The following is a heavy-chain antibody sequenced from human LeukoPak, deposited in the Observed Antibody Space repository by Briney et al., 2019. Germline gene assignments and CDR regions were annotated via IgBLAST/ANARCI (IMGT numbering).Heavy chain of an antibody. D-gene: IGHD1-26*01. V-gene: IGHV4-38-2*02. Sequence: SETLSLTCTVSGYSISSGYYWGWIRQPPGKGLEWIGEINHSGSTNYNPSLKSRVTISVDTSKNQFSLKLSSVTAEDTAVYYCARDGGSYYPYFYYYYMDVWGKGTTVTVSS. CDR1: GYSISSGYY. J-gene: IGHJ6*03. CDR3: ARDGGSYYPYFYYYYMDV. CDR2: INHSGST.